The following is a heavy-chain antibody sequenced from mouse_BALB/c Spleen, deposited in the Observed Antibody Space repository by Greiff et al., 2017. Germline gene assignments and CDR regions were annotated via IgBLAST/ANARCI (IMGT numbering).Heavy chain of an antibody. V-gene: IGHV5-17*02. CDR2: ISSGSSTI. D-gene: IGHD2-1*01. J-gene: IGHJ4*01. Sequence: EVQVVESGGGLVQPGGSRKLSCAASGFTFSSFGMHWVRQAPEKGLEWVAYISSGSSTIYYADTVKGRFTISRDNPKNTLFLQMTSLRSEDTAMYYCARNRGNLYYAMDYWGQGTSVTVSS. CDR1: GFTFSSFG. CDR3: ARNRGNLYYAMDY.